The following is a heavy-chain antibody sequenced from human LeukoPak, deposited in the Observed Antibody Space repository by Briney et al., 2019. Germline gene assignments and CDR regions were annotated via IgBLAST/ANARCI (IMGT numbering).Heavy chain of an antibody. CDR2: INREGSST. Sequence: PGGSLRLSCAVSGLTFSSYWMHWVRQAPGKGLVWVSRINREGSSTSYADSVKGRFTISRDNAKNTLYLQMNSLRAEDTAVYYCARVGPYCSSTSCYTGGPDYWGQGTLVTVSS. CDR3: ARVGPYCSSTSCYTGGPDY. V-gene: IGHV3-74*01. CDR1: GLTFSSYW. D-gene: IGHD2-2*02. J-gene: IGHJ4*02.